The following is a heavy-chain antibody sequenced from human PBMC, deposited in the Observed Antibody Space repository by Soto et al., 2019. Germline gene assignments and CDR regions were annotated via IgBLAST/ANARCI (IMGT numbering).Heavy chain of an antibody. CDR1: GGSISSYY. V-gene: IGHV4-59*01. Sequence: PSETLSLTCTFSGGSISSYYWSWIRQPPGKGLEWIGYIYYSGSTNYNPSLKSRVTISVDTSKNQFSLKLSSVTAADTAVYYCARDRRTYNWNYAECWFDPWGQGTLVTVSS. J-gene: IGHJ5*02. D-gene: IGHD1-7*01. CDR3: ARDRRTYNWNYAECWFDP. CDR2: IYYSGST.